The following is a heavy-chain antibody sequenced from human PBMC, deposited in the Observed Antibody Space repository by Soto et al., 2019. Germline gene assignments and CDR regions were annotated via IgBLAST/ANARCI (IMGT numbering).Heavy chain of an antibody. CDR2: INQDGSEK. Sequence: GGSLRLSCAASGFIFSDYWMSWVRQAPGKGLEWVTNINQDGSEKYYVDSVKGRFSISRDNAKNSVSLQMNSLGAEDTAVYYCARGSRIDYWGQGTLVTVSS. V-gene: IGHV3-7*04. CDR3: ARGSRIDY. CDR1: GFIFSDYW. J-gene: IGHJ4*02.